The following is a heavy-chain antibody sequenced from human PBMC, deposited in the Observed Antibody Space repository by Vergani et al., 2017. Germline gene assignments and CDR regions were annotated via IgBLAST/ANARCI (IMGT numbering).Heavy chain of an antibody. CDR2: IIPIFGTA. J-gene: IGHJ6*03. CDR1: GGTFSSYA. Sequence: QVQLVQSGAEVKKPGSSVKVSCKASGGTFSSYAISWVRHAPGQGLEWMGGIIPIFGTANYAQKFQGRVTITADESTSTAYMELSSLRSEDTAVYYCARDRFDDYSNYGKPGYYYYMDVWGKGTTVTVSS. V-gene: IGHV1-69*01. D-gene: IGHD4-11*01. CDR3: ARDRFDDYSNYGKPGYYYYMDV.